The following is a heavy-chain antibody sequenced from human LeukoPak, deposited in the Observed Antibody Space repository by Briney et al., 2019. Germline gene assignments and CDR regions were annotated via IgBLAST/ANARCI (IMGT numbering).Heavy chain of an antibody. D-gene: IGHD6-19*01. J-gene: IGHJ4*02. V-gene: IGHV3-30*02. CDR2: IRYDGSSK. CDR1: GFIFSSYD. Sequence: GGSLRLSCAPSGFIFSSYDMHWVRQAPGKGLEWVAFIRYDGSSKYYADSVKGRFTISRDNSKNTLYLQMNSLRAEDTAVYYCAKVGYRSEWTGMDYWGQGTLVTVSS. CDR3: AKVGYRSEWTGMDY.